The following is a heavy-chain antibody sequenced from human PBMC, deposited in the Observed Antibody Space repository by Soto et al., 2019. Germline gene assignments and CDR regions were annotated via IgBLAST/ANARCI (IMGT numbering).Heavy chain of an antibody. CDR2: ISAYNGNT. D-gene: IGHD3-3*01. Sequence: ASVKVCCKASGYTFTSYGISWVRQAPGQGLEWMGWISAYNGNTNYAQKLQGRVTMTTDTSTSTAYMELRSLRSDDTAVYYCARVMVGDFWSGYYTYYYYGMDVWGQGTTVTVSS. CDR3: ARVMVGDFWSGYYTYYYYGMDV. J-gene: IGHJ6*02. CDR1: GYTFTSYG. V-gene: IGHV1-18*01.